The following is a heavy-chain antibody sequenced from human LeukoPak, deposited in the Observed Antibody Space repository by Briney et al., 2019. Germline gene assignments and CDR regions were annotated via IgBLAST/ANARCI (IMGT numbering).Heavy chain of an antibody. CDR2: ISSSGGAT. CDR3: AKRGVVIRVILVGFHKEAYYFDS. CDR1: GITLSNYG. J-gene: IGHJ4*02. D-gene: IGHD3-22*01. V-gene: IGHV3-23*01. Sequence: GGSLRLSCAVSGITLSNYGMTWVRQAPGKGLEWVAGISSSGGATYYADSVKGRFTISRDNPKNTLYLQMNSLRAEDTAVYFCAKRGVVIRVILVGFHKEAYYFDSWGQGALATVSS.